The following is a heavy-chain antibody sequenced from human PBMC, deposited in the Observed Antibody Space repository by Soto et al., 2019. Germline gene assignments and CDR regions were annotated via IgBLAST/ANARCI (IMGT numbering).Heavy chain of an antibody. Sequence: GGSLRLSCAASGFTFSSYVMSWVRQAPGKGLEWVSAISGSGGSTYYADSVKGRFTISRDNSKNTLYLQMNSLRAEDTAVYYCAKARGIAVAGTPFDYWGQGTLVTVSS. J-gene: IGHJ4*02. CDR1: GFTFSSYV. CDR2: ISGSGGST. V-gene: IGHV3-23*01. D-gene: IGHD6-19*01. CDR3: AKARGIAVAGTPFDY.